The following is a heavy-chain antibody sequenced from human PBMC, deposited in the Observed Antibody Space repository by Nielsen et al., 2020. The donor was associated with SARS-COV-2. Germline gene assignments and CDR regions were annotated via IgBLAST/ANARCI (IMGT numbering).Heavy chain of an antibody. CDR2: INPSGGST. V-gene: IGHV1-46*01. J-gene: IGHJ6*02. CDR3: ARDQAGTVGATLYYYYGMDV. Sequence: ASVKVSCKASGYTFTSYYMHWVRQAPGQGLEWMGIINPSGGSTSYAQKFQGRVTMTRDTSTSTVYMELSSLRSEDTAVYYCARDQAGTVGATLYYYYGMDVWGQGTTVTVSS. CDR1: GYTFTSYY. D-gene: IGHD1-26*01.